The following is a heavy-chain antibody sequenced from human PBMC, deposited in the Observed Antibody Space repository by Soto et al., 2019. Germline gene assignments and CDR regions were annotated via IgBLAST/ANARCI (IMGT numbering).Heavy chain of an antibody. J-gene: IGHJ6*02. CDR2: ISYDGSNK. V-gene: IGHV3-30*18. CDR3: AKEGSIVPRGYGMDV. CDR1: GFTFSSYG. D-gene: IGHD2-8*01. Sequence: GGSLRLSCAASGFTFSSYGMHWVRQAPGKGLEWVAVISYDGSNKYYADSVKGRFTISRDNSKNTLYLQMNSLRAEDTAVYYCAKEGSIVPRGYGMDVWGQGTTVTVSS.